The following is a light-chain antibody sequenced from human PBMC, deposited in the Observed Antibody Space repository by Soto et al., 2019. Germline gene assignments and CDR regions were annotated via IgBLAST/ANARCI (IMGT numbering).Light chain of an antibody. Sequence: DIQMTQSPSPLSASVGDRVTITCRASQTISTYLNWYQQKPGKAPKLLIYGASSLQSGVPSRFSGSGSGTDFTLTISSLQPEDFATYYCLQHTNFPLTFGQGTRLEIK. J-gene: IGKJ5*01. V-gene: IGKV1-39*01. CDR1: QTISTY. CDR3: LQHTNFPLT. CDR2: GAS.